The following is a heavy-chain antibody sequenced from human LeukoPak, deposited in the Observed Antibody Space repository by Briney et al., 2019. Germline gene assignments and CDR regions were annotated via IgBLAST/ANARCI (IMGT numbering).Heavy chain of an antibody. D-gene: IGHD3-22*01. CDR2: ISGSGGST. CDR1: GFSFNNYR. V-gene: IGHV3-23*01. Sequence: GGSLRLSCVASGFSFNNYRMTWVRQAPGKGLEWVSAISGSGGSTYYADSVKGRFTISRDNSKNTLYLQMNSLRAEDTAVYYCAKDRSSGLFLDYWGQGTLVTVSS. CDR3: AKDRSSGLFLDY. J-gene: IGHJ4*02.